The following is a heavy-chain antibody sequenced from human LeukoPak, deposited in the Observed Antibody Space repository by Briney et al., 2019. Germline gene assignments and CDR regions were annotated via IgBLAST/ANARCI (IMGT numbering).Heavy chain of an antibody. D-gene: IGHD5-24*01. V-gene: IGHV1-69*13. CDR2: IIPIFGTA. CDR1: GGTFSSYA. Sequence: SVKVSCKASGGTFSSYAISWVRQAPGQGPEWMGGIIPIFGTANYAQKFQGRVTITADESTSTAYMELSSLRSEDTAVYYCARSGRTVEMAYYFDYWGQGTLVTVSS. J-gene: IGHJ4*02. CDR3: ARSGRTVEMAYYFDY.